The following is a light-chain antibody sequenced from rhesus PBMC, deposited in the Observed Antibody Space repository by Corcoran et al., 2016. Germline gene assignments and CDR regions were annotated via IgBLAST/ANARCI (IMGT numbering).Light chain of an antibody. V-gene: IGKV1-22*01. CDR2: KAS. J-gene: IGKJ4*01. Sequence: DIQMTQSPSSLSAFVGDTVTITCQASQGISGWLSWYQQKPGKAPKLLIYKASSLQSGVPSRFSGRGSGTDCTLTINSLQPEDVATYYCLPYSGSPLTFGGGTKVEI. CDR3: LPYSGSPLT. CDR1: QGISGW.